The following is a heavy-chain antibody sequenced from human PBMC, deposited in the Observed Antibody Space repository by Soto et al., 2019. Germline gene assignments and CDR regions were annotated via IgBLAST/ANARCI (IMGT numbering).Heavy chain of an antibody. CDR2: IYHSGST. Sequence: PSETLSLTCAVSGGSISSGGYSWSWIRQPPGKGLEWIGYIYHSGSTYYNPSLKSRVTISVDRSKNQFSLKLSSVTAADTAVYYCARRSMNTGAPWQGDNWFDPWGQGTLVTV. J-gene: IGHJ5*02. CDR3: ARRSMNTGAPWQGDNWFDP. D-gene: IGHD1-26*01. V-gene: IGHV4-30-2*01. CDR1: GGSISSGGYS.